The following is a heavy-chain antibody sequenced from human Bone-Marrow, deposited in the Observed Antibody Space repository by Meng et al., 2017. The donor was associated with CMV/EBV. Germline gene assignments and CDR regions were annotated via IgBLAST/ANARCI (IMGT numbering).Heavy chain of an antibody. Sequence: FTFSNYAMNWGRQAPGKGLEWVSGISGTGGTKVYTDSVKGRFTISRDNSKNTLYLQMNSLRAEDTAVYYCASRPYSSSSAYNYFDCWGQGALVTVSS. D-gene: IGHD6-6*01. CDR3: ASRPYSSSSAYNYFDC. V-gene: IGHV3-23*01. CDR1: FTFSNYA. J-gene: IGHJ4*02. CDR2: ISGTGGTK.